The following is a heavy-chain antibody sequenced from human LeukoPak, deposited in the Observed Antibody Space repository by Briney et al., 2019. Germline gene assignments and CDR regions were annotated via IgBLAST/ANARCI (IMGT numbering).Heavy chain of an antibody. Sequence: PGGSLRLSCAASGFTFNTYWMHWVRQAPGKWLVWVSRIDSGVSNTIYADSVKGRFTTSSDKAKSTLYLQMNSLTAEDTAIYYCTRGRYYFDQWGQGTLVTVSS. J-gene: IGHJ4*02. CDR1: GFTFNTYW. V-gene: IGHV3-74*01. CDR3: TRGRYYFDQ. CDR2: IDSGVSNT. D-gene: IGHD4-17*01.